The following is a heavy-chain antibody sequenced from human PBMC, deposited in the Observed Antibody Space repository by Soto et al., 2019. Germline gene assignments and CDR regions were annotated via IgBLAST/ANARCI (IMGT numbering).Heavy chain of an antibody. V-gene: IGHV1-69*12. CDR2: IIPIFGTA. CDR1: GSTFSSYA. D-gene: IGHD7-27*01. J-gene: IGHJ6*02. CDR3: ASHWGQTKRYYYYGMDV. Sequence: VQLVQSGAEVKKRGSSEKVSCKASGSTFSSYAISWVRQAPGQGLEWMGGIIPIFGTADYAQNFQGRVTITADESTSTAYMELSSLRSEDTAVYYCASHWGQTKRYYYYGMDVWGQGTTVSVSS.